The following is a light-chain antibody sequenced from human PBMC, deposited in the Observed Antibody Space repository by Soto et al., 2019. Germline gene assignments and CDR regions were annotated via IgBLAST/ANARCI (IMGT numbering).Light chain of an antibody. Sequence: IVLTQSPAILSLSPGERATLSCRASQRITRNYLAWYQQRPGQAPRLLIYDATARATGIPGRFSGSGFVTDFTLTISRLEPEDFAVYFCHQYESSPQTFGPGTKVDVK. J-gene: IGKJ3*01. CDR3: HQYESSPQT. CDR1: QRITRNY. V-gene: IGKV3-20*01. CDR2: DAT.